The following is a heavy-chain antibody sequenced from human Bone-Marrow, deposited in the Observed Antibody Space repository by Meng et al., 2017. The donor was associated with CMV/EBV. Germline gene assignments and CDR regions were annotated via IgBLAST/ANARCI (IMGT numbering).Heavy chain of an antibody. J-gene: IGHJ5*02. CDR2: ISAYNGNT. D-gene: IGHD3-10*01. V-gene: IGHV1-18*01. CDR1: GYTFTSYG. Sequence: ASVKVSCKASGYTFTSYGISWVRQAPGQGLEWMGWISAYNGNTNYAQKLQGRVTMTTDTSTSTAYMELRSLRSDDTAVYYCARTRERAGRILLWFGANWFDPWGQGILVTASS. CDR3: ARTRERAGRILLWFGANWFDP.